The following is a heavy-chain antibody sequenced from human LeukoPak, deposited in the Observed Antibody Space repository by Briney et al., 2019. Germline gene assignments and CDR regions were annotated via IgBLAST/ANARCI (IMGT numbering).Heavy chain of an antibody. D-gene: IGHD3-10*01. Sequence: PSETLSLICTVSGGSISIYYWRWIRQPGGKGLGWIGRIYTSGSTNYNPSLKSRVNMSVDTSKNQFSLKLSSVTAADTAVYYCARDRLHYYGSGSYYLGNWFDPWGQGTLVTVSS. CDR2: IYTSGST. CDR3: ARDRLHYYGSGSYYLGNWFDP. CDR1: GGSISIYY. J-gene: IGHJ5*02. V-gene: IGHV4-4*07.